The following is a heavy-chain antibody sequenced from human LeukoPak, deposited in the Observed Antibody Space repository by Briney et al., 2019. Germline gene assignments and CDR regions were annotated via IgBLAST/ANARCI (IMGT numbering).Heavy chain of an antibody. CDR3: ASLPTASDAFDI. Sequence: SQTLSLTCAISGDSVSSNSAAWNRIRQSPSRGLEWLGRTYYRSKWYNDYAVSVKSRITINPDTSKNQFSLQLNSVTPEDTAVYYCASLPTASDAFDIWGQGTMVTVSS. D-gene: IGHD2-21*02. CDR1: GDSVSSNSAA. CDR2: TYYRSKWYN. J-gene: IGHJ3*02. V-gene: IGHV6-1*01.